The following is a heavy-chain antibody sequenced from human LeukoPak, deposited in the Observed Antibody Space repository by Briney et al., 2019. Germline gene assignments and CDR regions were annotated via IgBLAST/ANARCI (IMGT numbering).Heavy chain of an antibody. CDR2: LFSSGTT. CDR1: GDSLSDSSYY. Sequence: SQTLSLTCTVSGDSLSDSSYYWTWMRQPAGKGLEYIGRLFSSGTTDYNPALRSRVTISADTSKNQFSLKLTSMTAADTAVYYCARQATTVVTYWYFDLWGRGTLVTVSS. V-gene: IGHV4-61*02. D-gene: IGHD4-23*01. J-gene: IGHJ2*01. CDR3: ARQATTVVTYWYFDL.